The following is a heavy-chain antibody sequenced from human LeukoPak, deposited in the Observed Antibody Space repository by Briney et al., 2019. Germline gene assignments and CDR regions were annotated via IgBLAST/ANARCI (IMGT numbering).Heavy chain of an antibody. J-gene: IGHJ4*02. CDR1: GFTFSSYA. CDR3: AKDPWELPRAYYFDY. V-gene: IGHV3-23*01. Sequence: GGSLRLSCAASGFTFSSYAMGWVRQAPGKGLEWVSAISGSGGSTYYADSVKGRFTISRDNSKNTLYLQMNSLRAEDTAVYYCAKDPWELPRAYYFDYWGQGTLVTVSS. D-gene: IGHD1-26*01. CDR2: ISGSGGST.